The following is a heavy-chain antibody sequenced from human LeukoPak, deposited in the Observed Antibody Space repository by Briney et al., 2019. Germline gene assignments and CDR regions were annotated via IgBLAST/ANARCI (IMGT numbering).Heavy chain of an antibody. CDR2: MNPNNGNT. CDR1: GYTFTSYD. Sequence: ASVKVSCKASGYTFTSYDINWVRQATGQGLEWIGWMNPNNGNTGYAQKFQGRVTITRNTSISTAYMELSSLRSEDTAVYYCARDTGRTSSSWYLPDYWGQGTLVTVSS. J-gene: IGHJ4*02. CDR3: ARDTGRTSSSWYLPDY. V-gene: IGHV1-8*03. D-gene: IGHD6-13*01.